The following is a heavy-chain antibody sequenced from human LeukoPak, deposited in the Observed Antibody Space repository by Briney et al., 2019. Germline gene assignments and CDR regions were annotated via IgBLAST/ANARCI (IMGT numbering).Heavy chain of an antibody. CDR2: ISSSSSYT. CDR1: GFTFSDYY. Sequence: GGSLRLSCAASGFTFSDYYMSWIRQAPGKGLEWVSYISSSSSYTNYADSVKGRFTISRDNAKNSLHLQMNSLRAEDTAFDYGARGYCSSWYPKFRFDLWGQGTPVTVSS. D-gene: IGHD6-13*01. V-gene: IGHV3-11*03. J-gene: IGHJ5*02. CDR3: ARGYCSSWYPKFRFDL.